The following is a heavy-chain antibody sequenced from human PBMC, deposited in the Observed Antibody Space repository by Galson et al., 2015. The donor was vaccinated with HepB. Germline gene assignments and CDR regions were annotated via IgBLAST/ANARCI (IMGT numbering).Heavy chain of an antibody. V-gene: IGHV1-18*04. J-gene: IGHJ4*02. CDR1: GYTFTSYG. D-gene: IGHD6-13*01. CDR2: ISAYNGNT. CDR3: ARLGSSNWSTYYFDY. Sequence: SVKVSCKASGYTFTSYGISWVRQAPGQGLEWMGWISAYNGNTNYAQKLQGRVTMTRDTSTSTVYMELSSLRSEDTAVYYCARLGSSNWSTYYFDYWGQGTLVTVSS.